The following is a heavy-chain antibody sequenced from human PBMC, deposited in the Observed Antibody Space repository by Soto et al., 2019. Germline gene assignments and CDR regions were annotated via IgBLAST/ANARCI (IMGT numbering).Heavy chain of an antibody. D-gene: IGHD3-16*01. CDR3: TTGIYDYVWGSSDRLGY. CDR1: GFTFSNAW. Sequence: EVQLVESGGGLVKPGGSLRLSCAASGFTFSNAWMNWVRQAPGKGLEWGGRIKSKPDGWTTDYAAPVKGRFTISRDDSKHTLYLQMNSLKSEDPAVYYCTTGIYDYVWGSSDRLGYWGQGTLVTVSS. V-gene: IGHV3-15*07. J-gene: IGHJ4*02. CDR2: IKSKPDGWTT.